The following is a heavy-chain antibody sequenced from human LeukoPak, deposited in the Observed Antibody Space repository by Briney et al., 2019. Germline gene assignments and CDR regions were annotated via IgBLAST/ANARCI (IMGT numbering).Heavy chain of an antibody. Sequence: SETLSLTCAVYGGSFSGYYWSWIRQPPGKGLEWIGEINHSGSTNYNPSLKSRVTISVDTSKDQFSLKLSSVTAADTAVYYCARGYSGYDPFDYWGQGTLVTVSS. J-gene: IGHJ4*02. CDR3: ARGYSGYDPFDY. D-gene: IGHD5-12*01. CDR1: GGSFSGYY. V-gene: IGHV4-34*01. CDR2: INHSGST.